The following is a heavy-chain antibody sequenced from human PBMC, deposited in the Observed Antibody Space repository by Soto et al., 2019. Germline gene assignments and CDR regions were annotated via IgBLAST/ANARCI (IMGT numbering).Heavy chain of an antibody. CDR1: GYRFSNYA. D-gene: IGHD1-1*01. Sequence: QVQLVQSGTEVKKPGASVKVSCKASGYRFSNYAIQWVRQAPEQRLEWMGWINPANDNTAYSQKLQGRVTITRNTSATRAYMELSGLRSEDTAVYYCASGVVGSWTDGCFDHWGQGTLVTVSS. CDR3: ASGVVGSWTDGCFDH. V-gene: IGHV1-3*01. CDR2: INPANDNT. J-gene: IGHJ4*02.